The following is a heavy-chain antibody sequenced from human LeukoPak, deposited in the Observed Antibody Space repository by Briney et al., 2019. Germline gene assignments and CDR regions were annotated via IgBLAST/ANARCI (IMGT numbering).Heavy chain of an antibody. V-gene: IGHV3-48*02. J-gene: IGHJ5*02. CDR3: AREGRGVRYPSLWFDP. CDR2: ISSSSSTT. D-gene: IGHD3-10*01. Sequence: PGGSPRLSCAASGFTFSSYSMNWVRQAPGKGLEWVSYISSSSSTTYYADSVKGRFTISRDNAKNSLYLQMNSLRDEDTAVYYCAREGRGVRYPSLWFDPWGQGTLVTVSS. CDR1: GFTFSSYS.